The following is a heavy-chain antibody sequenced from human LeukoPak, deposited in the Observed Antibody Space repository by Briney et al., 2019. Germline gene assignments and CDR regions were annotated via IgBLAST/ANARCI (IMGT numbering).Heavy chain of an antibody. D-gene: IGHD2-2*01. CDR1: GGTFSRND. CDR2: IMPLFGTA. CDR3: ASGRTDIVVVPATLRNYYFDY. Sequence: ASVKVSCKASGGTFSRNDISWVRQAPGQGLEWMGGIMPLFGTAKNAQKFQGRVTITADKSTSTAYMELSSLRSEDTAVYYCASGRTDIVVVPATLRNYYFDYWGQGTLVTVSS. J-gene: IGHJ4*02. V-gene: IGHV1-69*06.